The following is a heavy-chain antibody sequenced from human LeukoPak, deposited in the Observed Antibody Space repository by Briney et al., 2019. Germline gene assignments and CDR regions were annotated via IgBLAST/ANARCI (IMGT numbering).Heavy chain of an antibody. CDR1: GGSISSSSYY. V-gene: IGHV4-39*07. CDR2: IYYSGST. Sequence: SETLSLTCTVSGGSISSSSYYWGWIRQPPGKGLEWIGSIYYSGSTYYNPSLRSRVTISVDRSKNQFSLKLSSVTAADTAVYYCAREGLVGAYPYFDYWGQGTLVTVSS. J-gene: IGHJ4*02. CDR3: AREGLVGAYPYFDY. D-gene: IGHD1-26*01.